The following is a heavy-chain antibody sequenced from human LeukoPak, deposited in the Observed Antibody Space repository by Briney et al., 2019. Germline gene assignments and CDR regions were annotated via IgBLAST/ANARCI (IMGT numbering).Heavy chain of an antibody. CDR2: INPNSGGT. J-gene: IGHJ4*02. CDR1: GSTFIGYY. D-gene: IGHD3-10*01. CDR3: ARGPYMVRGVTSEKYYFDY. Sequence: ASVKVSCKASGSTFIGYYIHWVRQAPGQGLEWMGWINPNSGGTNFAQKFLGRVTMTRDTSISTAYMELSRLRSDDTAVYYCARGPYMVRGVTSEKYYFDYWGQGTLVTVSS. V-gene: IGHV1-2*02.